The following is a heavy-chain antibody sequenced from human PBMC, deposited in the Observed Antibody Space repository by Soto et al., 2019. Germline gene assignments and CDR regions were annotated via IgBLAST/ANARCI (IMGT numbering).Heavy chain of an antibody. CDR3: ARGFYGSGYYYLGV. V-gene: IGHV1-2*02. CDR2: INPNSGGT. J-gene: IGHJ6*03. Sequence: ASVKVSCKASGYTFTGYYIHWVRQAPGQGLEWMAWINPNSGGTKFAQKFQDRISVTRDTSISTAYLELTSLTSDDTAVYYCARGFYGSGYYYLGVWGRGSTVTVAS. D-gene: IGHD3-10*01. CDR1: GYTFTGYY.